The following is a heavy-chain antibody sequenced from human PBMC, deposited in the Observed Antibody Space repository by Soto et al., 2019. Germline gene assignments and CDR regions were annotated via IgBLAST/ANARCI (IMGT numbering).Heavy chain of an antibody. CDR3: ARVLGDCSNGVCYMNYYDGMDV. Sequence: QVQLVESGGGVVQPGRSLSLSCAASGFTFRSYAMHWVRQAPGKGLEWVAVISYDGSNKYYADSVKGRFTISRDNSKNTLYLQMNSLRAEDTAVYYCARVLGDCSNGVCYMNYYDGMDVWGQGTTVTVSS. V-gene: IGHV3-30-3*01. J-gene: IGHJ6*02. CDR1: GFTFRSYA. CDR2: ISYDGSNK. D-gene: IGHD2-8*01.